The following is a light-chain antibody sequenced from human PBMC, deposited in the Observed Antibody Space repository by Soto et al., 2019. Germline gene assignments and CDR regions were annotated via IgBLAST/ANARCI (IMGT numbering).Light chain of an antibody. CDR3: QQHANWPLT. J-gene: IGKJ4*01. CDR1: QSIGDT. CDR2: GAS. Sequence: IVMTQSPSTLSVSPGGRATLSCRASQSIGDTLAWYQQKPGQAPRLLIYGASSRVTGFPARFSGSGSGTDFTLTISSLEPEDFAVYYCQQHANWPLTFGGGTKVDIK. V-gene: IGKV3-15*01.